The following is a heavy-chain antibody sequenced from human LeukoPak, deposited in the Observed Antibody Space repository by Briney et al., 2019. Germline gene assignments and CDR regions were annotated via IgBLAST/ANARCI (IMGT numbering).Heavy chain of an antibody. V-gene: IGHV4-31*03. CDR2: IYYSGST. D-gene: IGHD1-20*01. J-gene: IGHJ5*02. CDR1: GGSISSGGYY. CDR3: ARDPGGITGSSKWFDP. Sequence: SETLSLTCTVSGGSISSGGYYWSWSRQHPGRGLEWIEYIYYSGSTYYNPSRKSRITITENKSKNQFSLKLSSVTAADTAVYYCARDPGGITGSSKWFDPWGQGTLVTVSS.